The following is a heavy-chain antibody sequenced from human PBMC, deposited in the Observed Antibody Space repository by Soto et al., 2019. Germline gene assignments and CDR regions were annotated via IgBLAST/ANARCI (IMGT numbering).Heavy chain of an antibody. CDR2: IYYSGST. D-gene: IGHD3-3*01. V-gene: IGHV4-39*01. CDR3: ARQSGYYYYGMDV. J-gene: IGHJ6*02. Sequence: SETLSLTCTVSGGSISSGSYYWSWIRQPPGKGLEWIGSIYYSGSTNYILSLKSRVTIFVDTSNNQFALTLISVTASDPAVYYCARQSGYYYYGMDVWGQGTTVTVSS. CDR1: GGSISSGSYY.